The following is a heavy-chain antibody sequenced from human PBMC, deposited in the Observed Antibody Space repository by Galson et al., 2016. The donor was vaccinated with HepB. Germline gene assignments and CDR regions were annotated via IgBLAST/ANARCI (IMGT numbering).Heavy chain of an antibody. CDR3: ARRGRMTTVTYFDY. Sequence: LSLTCTVFGGSIGSVAYYWSWIRQHPGKGLEWIGYIYYTGSTYYNPSLKSRITMSVDTSKNQFSLRLSSVAAADTAVYYCARRGRMTTVTYFDYWGQGTLVTVSS. CDR2: IYYTGST. V-gene: IGHV4-31*03. D-gene: IGHD4-17*01. J-gene: IGHJ4*02. CDR1: GGSIGSVAYY.